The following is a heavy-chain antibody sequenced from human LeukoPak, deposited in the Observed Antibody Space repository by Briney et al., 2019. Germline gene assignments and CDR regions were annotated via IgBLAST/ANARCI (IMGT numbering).Heavy chain of an antibody. D-gene: IGHD1-26*01. Sequence: PGGSLRLSCAASRFTFSNYEMNWVRQAPGKGLEWVSAISTSGVRTYYADSVKGRFTISRDNSKNTLYLQMISLRAEDTAVYYCAKEHWEQTRDDYFDYWGQGTLVTVSS. CDR2: ISTSGVRT. V-gene: IGHV3-23*01. CDR3: AKEHWEQTRDDYFDY. J-gene: IGHJ4*02. CDR1: RFTFSNYE.